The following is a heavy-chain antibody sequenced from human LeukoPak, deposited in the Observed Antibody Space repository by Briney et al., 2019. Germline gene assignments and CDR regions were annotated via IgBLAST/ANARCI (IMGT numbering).Heavy chain of an antibody. V-gene: IGHV3-11*01. CDR3: ARRQGGYDSWFDP. CDR2: ISSSGNTI. D-gene: IGHD5-12*01. CDR1: GFTFSDYY. J-gene: IGHJ5*02. Sequence: GGSLRLSCAASGFTFSDYYMSWIRQAPGKGLEWVSYISSSGNTIYYANSVKGRFTISRDNTKNSLYLQMNSLRAEDTAVYYCARRQGGYDSWFDPWGQGTLVTVSS.